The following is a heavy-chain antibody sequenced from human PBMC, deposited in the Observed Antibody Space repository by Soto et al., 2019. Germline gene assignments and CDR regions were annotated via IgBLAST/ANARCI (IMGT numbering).Heavy chain of an antibody. J-gene: IGHJ4*02. CDR3: GRGGYGDY. CDR2: ISAHNGNT. D-gene: IGHD1-1*01. CDR1: GYTFTSYG. Sequence: QVHLVQSGAEVKKPGASVKVSCKASGYTFTSYGITWVRQAPGQGLEWMGWISAHNGNTDYAQKLQGRVSVTRDTSTSTAYMELRRQRSDDAAVYDCGRGGYGDYWGQGALVTVSS. V-gene: IGHV1-18*01.